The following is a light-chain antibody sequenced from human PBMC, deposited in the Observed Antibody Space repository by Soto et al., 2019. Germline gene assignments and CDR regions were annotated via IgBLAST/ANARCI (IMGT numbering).Light chain of an antibody. CDR3: ATWDGSLRSVV. V-gene: IGLV1-51*01. CDR1: SSNIGDEN. J-gene: IGLJ2*01. CDR2: DNN. Sequence: QSVLTQPHSVSAAPGQKVTISCSGSSSNIGDENVSWYQHLPGTAPKLLIYDNNKRPSGIPDRFSGSKSGTSATLGITGLQTGDGADYFCATWDGSLRSVVFGGGTKLTVL.